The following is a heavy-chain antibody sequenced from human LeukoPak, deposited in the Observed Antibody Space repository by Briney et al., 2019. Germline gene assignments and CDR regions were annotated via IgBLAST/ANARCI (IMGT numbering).Heavy chain of an antibody. CDR3: AKEENSGWYGPDL. J-gene: IGHJ5*02. V-gene: IGHV3-30*02. CDR2: TRYDGMVN. D-gene: IGHD6-19*01. CDR1: GFSFSYYG. Sequence: GGSLRLSCAESGFSFSYYGFNWFRQTPDKGLDWVAFTRYDGMVNHYKDSVKGRFTISRDNSKNTVYLQMSSLRTEDTAVYFCAKEENSGWYGPDLWGRGTQVIVSS.